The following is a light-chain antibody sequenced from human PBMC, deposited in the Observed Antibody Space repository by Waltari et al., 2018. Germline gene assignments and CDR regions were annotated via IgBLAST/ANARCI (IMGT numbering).Light chain of an antibody. V-gene: IGLV2-14*03. Sequence: QSVLTQPASVSGSPGQSITISCTGTRGDVGGYDYVSWYQQQPGKAPKLMIYDVKNRPSGVSNRFSGSKSGDTASLTISGLQAEDEADYFCSSYAVTVTLLFGGGTTLTVL. CDR3: SSYAVTVTLL. CDR2: DVK. CDR1: RGDVGGYDY. J-gene: IGLJ2*01.